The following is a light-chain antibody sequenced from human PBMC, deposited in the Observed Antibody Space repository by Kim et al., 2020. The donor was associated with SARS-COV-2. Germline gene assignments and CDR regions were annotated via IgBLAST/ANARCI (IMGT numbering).Light chain of an antibody. J-gene: IGKJ1*01. Sequence: GDRVTITCRASQSISSWLAWYQQKPGKAPKLLIYDASSLESGVPSRFSGSGSGTEFTLTISSLQPDDFATYYCQQYNSCLWTFGQGTKV. CDR1: QSISSW. CDR2: DAS. CDR3: QQYNSCLWT. V-gene: IGKV1-5*01.